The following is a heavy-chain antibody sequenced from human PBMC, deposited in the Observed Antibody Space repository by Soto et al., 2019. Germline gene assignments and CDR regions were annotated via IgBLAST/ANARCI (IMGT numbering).Heavy chain of an antibody. CDR1: GGSFSGYY. D-gene: IGHD6-19*01. CDR2: INHSGST. J-gene: IGHJ5*02. V-gene: IGHV4-34*01. CDR3: VAMAGMWPTVFWFDP. Sequence: SETLSLTCAVYGGSFSGYYWSWIRQPPGKGLEWIGEINHSGSTNYNPSLKSRVTISVDTSKNQFSLNLTSVTAADTAVYYCVAMAGMWPTVFWFDPWGQGDLVT.